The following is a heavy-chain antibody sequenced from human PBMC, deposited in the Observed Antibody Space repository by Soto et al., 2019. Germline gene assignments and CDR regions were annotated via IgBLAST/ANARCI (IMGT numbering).Heavy chain of an antibody. J-gene: IGHJ5*01. Sequence: PSETLSLTCTVSGGSISSYYWSWIRQPPGKGLEWIGYIYYSGSTNYNPSLKSRVTISVDTSKNQFSLKLSSVTAADTAVYYCARARKYDFWSGYLWFDSWVKGTLGTVAA. CDR3: ARARKYDFWSGYLWFDS. D-gene: IGHD3-3*01. V-gene: IGHV4-59*01. CDR2: IYYSGST. CDR1: GGSISSYY.